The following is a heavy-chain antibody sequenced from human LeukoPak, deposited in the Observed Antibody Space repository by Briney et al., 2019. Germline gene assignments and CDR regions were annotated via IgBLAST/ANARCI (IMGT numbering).Heavy chain of an antibody. J-gene: IGHJ3*02. D-gene: IGHD3-22*01. CDR2: ISNSDDST. Sequence: PGGSLRLSCAASGFTLNNYAMSWVRQARGKGLEWVSTISNSDDSTYYADSGKGRFTISRDNSKNTLYLQMNSLTVEDTAVYYCARVIGVIGAFDIWGQGTMVTVSS. CDR1: GFTLNNYA. V-gene: IGHV3-23*01. CDR3: ARVIGVIGAFDI.